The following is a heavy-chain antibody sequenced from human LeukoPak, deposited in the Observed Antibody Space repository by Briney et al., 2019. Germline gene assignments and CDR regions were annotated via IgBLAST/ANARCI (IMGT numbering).Heavy chain of an antibody. D-gene: IGHD2-15*01. CDR2: ISAYNGNT. V-gene: IGHV1-18*01. J-gene: IGHJ2*01. Sequence: ASVKVSCKASGYTFTSYGISWVRQAPGQGLEWMGWISAYNGNTNYAKKLQGRVTMTTDTSTSTAYMELRSLRSDDTAVYYCARLGYCSGGSCSGDFDLWGRGTLVTVSS. CDR1: GYTFTSYG. CDR3: ARLGYCSGGSCSGDFDL.